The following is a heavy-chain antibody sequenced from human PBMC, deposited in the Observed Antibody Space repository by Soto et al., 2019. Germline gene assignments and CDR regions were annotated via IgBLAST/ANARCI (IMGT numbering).Heavy chain of an antibody. CDR3: ERGSAYDILTGYYAH. J-gene: IGHJ4*02. V-gene: IGHV1-69*13. CDR2: IIPIFGTA. D-gene: IGHD3-9*01. CDR1: GGTFSSYA. Sequence: SVKVSCKASGGTFSSYAISWVRQAPGQGIEWLGGIIPIFGTANYAQKFQGRVTITADESTSKAYMELSSLRSEDTAVYYCERGSAYDILTGYYAHWGQGTLVTVSS.